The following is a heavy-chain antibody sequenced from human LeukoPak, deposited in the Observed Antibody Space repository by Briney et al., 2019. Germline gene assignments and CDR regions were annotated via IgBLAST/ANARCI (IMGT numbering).Heavy chain of an antibody. D-gene: IGHD3-10*01. CDR3: AKGFLRGPLDY. CDR1: GFTFSNYA. CDR2: ISGSGGNS. Sequence: GGSLRLSCAASGFTFSNYAVSWVRQAPGKGLEWVSLISGSGGNSYYADFVKGRFTISRDNSKDTLSLQMNSLRAEDTAVYYCAKGFLRGPLDYWGQGTLVTVSS. V-gene: IGHV3-23*01. J-gene: IGHJ4*02.